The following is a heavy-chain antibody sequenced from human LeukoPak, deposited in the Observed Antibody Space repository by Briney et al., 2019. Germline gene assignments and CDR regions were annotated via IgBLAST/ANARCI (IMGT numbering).Heavy chain of an antibody. V-gene: IGHV3-23*01. Sequence: PGGSLRLSCAASAFTFRSYAMSWVRQAGGKGLEWVSAISGSGGSTYYADPVKGRFTISRNNSKNTLYLQMSSLRAEDTAVYYCAKPKDNSLYCFDYWGQGTLVTVSS. D-gene: IGHD1-20*01. CDR2: ISGSGGST. CDR1: AFTFRSYA. J-gene: IGHJ4*02. CDR3: AKPKDNSLYCFDY.